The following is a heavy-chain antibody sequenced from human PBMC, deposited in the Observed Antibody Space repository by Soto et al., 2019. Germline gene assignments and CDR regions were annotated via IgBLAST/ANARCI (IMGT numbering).Heavy chain of an antibody. CDR1: GESISGYY. CDR3: ARHPRVLTGYYNDY. J-gene: IGHJ4*02. V-gene: IGHV4-34*01. D-gene: IGHD3-9*01. Sequence: PSETLSVTCAVYGESISGYYWSWIRQTPGKGLEWIGEINHSGSTNYNPSLKSRVTISVDTSKNQFSLKLSSVTAADTAVYYCARHPRVLTGYYNDYWGQGTLVTVSS. CDR2: INHSGST.